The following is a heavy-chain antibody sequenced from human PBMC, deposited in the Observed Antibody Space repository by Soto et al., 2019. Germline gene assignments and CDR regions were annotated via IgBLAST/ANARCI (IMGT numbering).Heavy chain of an antibody. Sequence: ASVKVSCKASGYTFTRYVINWVRQATGQGLEWMGWMNPNSGNTGYAQKFQGRVTMTRNTSISTAYMELSSLRSEDTAVYYCARGVERGYSYGYYYYYYMDVWGKGTTVTVSS. CDR2: MNPNSGNT. CDR3: ARGVERGYSYGYYYYYYMDV. D-gene: IGHD5-18*01. V-gene: IGHV1-8*01. J-gene: IGHJ6*03. CDR1: GYTFTRYV.